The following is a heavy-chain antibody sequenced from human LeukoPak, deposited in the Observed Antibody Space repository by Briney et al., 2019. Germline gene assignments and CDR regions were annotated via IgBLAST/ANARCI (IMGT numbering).Heavy chain of an antibody. CDR2: IKQDGSEK. D-gene: IGHD4-17*01. J-gene: IGHJ4*02. Sequence: AGSLRLSCAASGFTSSSYWMSWVRQAQGTGLEWVANIKQDGSEKYYVDSVKGRFTISRDNAKNSLYLQMNSLRAEDTAVYYCARETSYGEMFDYWGQGTLVTVSS. CDR1: GFTSSSYW. CDR3: ARETSYGEMFDY. V-gene: IGHV3-7*01.